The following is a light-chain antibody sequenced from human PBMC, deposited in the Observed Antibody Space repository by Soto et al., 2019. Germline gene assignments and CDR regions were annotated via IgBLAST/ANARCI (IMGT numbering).Light chain of an antibody. Sequence: EIVMTQSPATLSVSPGERATLSCRASQSVTTNLAWYQQKPGQAPRLLIYGASTRATAFPARFSGSGSGTEFTLTISSLQSEDFAVYYCQQNNNWPGTFGQGTKVEVK. CDR3: QQNNNWPGT. V-gene: IGKV3-15*01. CDR1: QSVTTN. CDR2: GAS. J-gene: IGKJ1*01.